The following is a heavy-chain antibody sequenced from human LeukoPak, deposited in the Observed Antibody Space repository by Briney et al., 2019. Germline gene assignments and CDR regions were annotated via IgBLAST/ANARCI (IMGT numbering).Heavy chain of an antibody. CDR2: ISYDGSNK. Sequence: PGGSLRLSCAASGFTFSSYGMSWVRQAPGKGLEWVAVISYDGSNKYYADSVKGRFTISRDNSKNTLYLQMNSLRAEDTAVYYCAATTLYNWNYDRGAFDIWGQGTMVTVSS. V-gene: IGHV3-30*03. CDR3: AATTLYNWNYDRGAFDI. J-gene: IGHJ3*02. CDR1: GFTFSSYG. D-gene: IGHD1-7*01.